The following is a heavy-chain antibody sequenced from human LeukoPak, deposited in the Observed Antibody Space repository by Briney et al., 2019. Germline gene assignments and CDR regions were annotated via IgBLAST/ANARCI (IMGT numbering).Heavy chain of an antibody. V-gene: IGHV3-30*02. J-gene: IGHJ6*03. CDR1: GFTFSSYG. D-gene: IGHD3-9*01. CDR2: IRYDGSNK. Sequence: GGSLRLSCAASGFTFSSYGMHWVRQAPGKGLEWGAFIRYDGSNKYYADSVKGRFTISRDNSKNTLYLQMNSLRAEDTAVYYCAKDGYYDILTGYWAPYYYYYMDVWGKGTTVTISS. CDR3: AKDGYYDILTGYWAPYYYYYMDV.